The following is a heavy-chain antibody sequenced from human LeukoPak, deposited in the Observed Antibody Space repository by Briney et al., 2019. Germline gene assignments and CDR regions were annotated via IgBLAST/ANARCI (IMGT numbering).Heavy chain of an antibody. V-gene: IGHV1-18*01. J-gene: IGHJ6*02. D-gene: IGHD3-22*01. CDR3: ARDLGGPPDYYDSSGYYYPGDYYYGMDV. CDR2: ISAYNGNT. CDR1: GYTFTSYG. Sequence: ASVKVSCKASGYTFTSYGISWVRQAPGQGLEWMGWISAYNGNTNYAPKLQGRVTMTTDTSTSTAYMELRSLRSDDTAVYYCARDLGGPPDYYDSSGYYYPGDYYYGMDVWGQGTTVTVSS.